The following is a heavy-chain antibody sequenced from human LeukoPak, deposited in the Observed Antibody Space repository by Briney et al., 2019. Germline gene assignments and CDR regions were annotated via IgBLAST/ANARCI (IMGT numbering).Heavy chain of an antibody. D-gene: IGHD6-19*01. J-gene: IGHJ4*02. V-gene: IGHV3-23*01. Sequence: GGSLRLSCAASGFTFSSYAMSWVRQAPGKGLEWVSAISGSGGSTYYADSVKGRFTISRDNSKNTLYLQMNSLRAEDTAVYYCACGWYGSPWFDYWGQGALVTVSA. CDR1: GFTFSSYA. CDR3: ACGWYGSPWFDY. CDR2: ISGSGGST.